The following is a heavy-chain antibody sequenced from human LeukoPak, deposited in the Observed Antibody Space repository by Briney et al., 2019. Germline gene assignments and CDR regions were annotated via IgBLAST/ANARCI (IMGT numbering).Heavy chain of an antibody. CDR3: ARGDNNWFDP. CDR2: ISYDGSNK. J-gene: IGHJ5*02. V-gene: IGHV3-30-3*01. Sequence: GGSLRLSCAVSGFTFSGYAMSWVRQAPGKGLEWVAVISYDGSNKYYADSVKGRFTISRDNSKNTLYLQMNSLRAEDTAVYYCARGDNNWFDPWGQGTLVTVSS. CDR1: GFTFSGYA.